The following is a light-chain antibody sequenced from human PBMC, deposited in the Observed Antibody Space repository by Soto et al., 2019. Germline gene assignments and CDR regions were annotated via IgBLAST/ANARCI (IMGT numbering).Light chain of an antibody. CDR3: SSFTTAYTVV. CDR1: NNDVGVYNY. Sequence: QSALTQPASVSGSPGQSITISCSGSNNDVGVYNYVSWYQQHPGKAPRLMIYEVANRPSGVSNRFSASKSHNTASLTISGLQAEDEADYYCSSFTTAYTVVFGSGTKLTVL. V-gene: IGLV2-14*01. J-gene: IGLJ1*01. CDR2: EVA.